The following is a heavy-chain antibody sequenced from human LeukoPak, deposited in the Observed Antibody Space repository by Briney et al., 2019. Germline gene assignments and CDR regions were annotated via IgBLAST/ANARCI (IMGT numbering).Heavy chain of an antibody. Sequence: PSETLSLTCTVSGYSISSGYYWGWIRQPPGKGLEWIGSIYHSGSTYYNPSLKSRVTISVDTSKNQFSLKLSSVTAADTAVYYCARGSGQTESNWGQGTLVTVSS. V-gene: IGHV4-38-2*02. CDR3: ARGSGQTESN. J-gene: IGHJ4*02. D-gene: IGHD1-14*01. CDR1: GYSISSGYY. CDR2: IYHSGST.